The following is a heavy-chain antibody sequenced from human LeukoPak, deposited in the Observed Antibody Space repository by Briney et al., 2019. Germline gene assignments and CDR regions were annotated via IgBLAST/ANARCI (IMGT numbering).Heavy chain of an antibody. CDR3: ARGVGVVADAPEWFDP. CDR2: VFYTGRT. Sequence: PSETLSLTCSVSGDSISSDYWNWIRQPPGKGLEWIGYVFYTGRTNYNPSFKSRVTMSVDPSKSQFSLKLTSVTAADTAVYFCARGVGVVADAPEWFDPWGQGTLVIVSP. V-gene: IGHV4-59*01. CDR1: GDSISSDY. D-gene: IGHD2-15*01. J-gene: IGHJ5*02.